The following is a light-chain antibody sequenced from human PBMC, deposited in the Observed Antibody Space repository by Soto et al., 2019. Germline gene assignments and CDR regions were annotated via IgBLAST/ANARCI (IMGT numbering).Light chain of an antibody. Sequence: QSVLTQPPSASATPGQRVTISCSGGSSNIGSNTVNWYQQLPGTAPKLLIYSNNQRPSGVPDRFSGSKSGTSASLAISGLQSEHEADYYCATWDDSLNGGVFGGGTQLTVL. J-gene: IGLJ3*02. CDR2: SNN. V-gene: IGLV1-44*01. CDR3: ATWDDSLNGGV. CDR1: SSNIGSNT.